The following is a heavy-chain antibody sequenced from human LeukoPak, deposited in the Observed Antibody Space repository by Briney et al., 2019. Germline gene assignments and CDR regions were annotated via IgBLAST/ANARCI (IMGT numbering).Heavy chain of an antibody. Sequence: GGSLRLSCAASGFTFSSYSMNWVRQAPGRGLEWVSSISSSSSYIYYADSVKGRFTISRDNAQNSLYLQMNSLRVEDTAVYYCARGNGGGGGPNWFDPWGQGTLVTVSS. D-gene: IGHD3-16*01. V-gene: IGHV3-21*01. J-gene: IGHJ5*02. CDR2: ISSSSSYI. CDR1: GFTFSSYS. CDR3: ARGNGGGGGPNWFDP.